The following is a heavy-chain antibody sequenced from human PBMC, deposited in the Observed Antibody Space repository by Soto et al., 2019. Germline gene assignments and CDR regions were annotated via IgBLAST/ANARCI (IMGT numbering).Heavy chain of an antibody. D-gene: IGHD3-10*01. CDR1: GYTFIGYY. J-gene: IGHJ6*02. CDR3: ARVGGGMASLGYYGMDV. V-gene: IGHV1-2*04. CDR2: INPNSGGT. Sequence: ASVKVSCKASGYTFIGYYIHWVRQAPGQGLEWMGWINPNSGGTNYAQRFQGWVTMTRDRSISTAYMELSRLKSDDTAVYYCARVGGGMASLGYYGMDVWGQGTKVTVYS.